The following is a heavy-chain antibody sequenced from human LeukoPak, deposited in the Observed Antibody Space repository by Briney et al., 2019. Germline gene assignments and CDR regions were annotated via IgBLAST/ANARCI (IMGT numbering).Heavy chain of an antibody. CDR3: ARESSIAARQGYFDY. CDR2: ISYDGSNK. Sequence: GGSLRLSCAASGFTFSSYAMHWVRQAPGKGLEWVAVISYDGSNKYYADSVKGRFTISRDNSKNTLYLQMNSLRAEDTAVYHCARESSIAARQGYFDYWGQGTLVTVSS. D-gene: IGHD6-6*01. V-gene: IGHV3-30-3*01. CDR1: GFTFSSYA. J-gene: IGHJ4*02.